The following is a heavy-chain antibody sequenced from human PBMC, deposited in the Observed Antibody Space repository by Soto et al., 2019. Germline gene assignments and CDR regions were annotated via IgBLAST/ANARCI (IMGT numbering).Heavy chain of an antibody. D-gene: IGHD4-17*01. CDR1: GGSIRTYY. Sequence: QVQLQESGPGLVKPSETLSLTCTVSGGSIRTYYWNWIRQPPGKGLEWIGYMYYGGSTNYNPSLKSRVTVSGDTSKNDCSMKLTSVTAADTAVYYCARSTGYGDSYFDYWGRGTLVTVSA. CDR3: ARSTGYGDSYFDY. CDR2: MYYGGST. V-gene: IGHV4-59*01. J-gene: IGHJ4*02.